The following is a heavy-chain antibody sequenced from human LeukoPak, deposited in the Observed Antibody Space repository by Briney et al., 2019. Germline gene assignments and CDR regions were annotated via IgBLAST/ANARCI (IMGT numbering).Heavy chain of an antibody. CDR2: IYYSGST. CDR1: GGSISSYY. CDR3: ARGFRRGGGFDP. J-gene: IGHJ5*02. V-gene: IGHV4-59*01. D-gene: IGHD3-10*01. Sequence: SETQSLTCTVSGGSISSYYWSWIRQPPGKGLEWIGYIYYSGSTNYNPSLKSRLTISVDTSKNQFSLKLSSVTAADTAVYYCARGFRRGGGFDPWGQGTLVTVSS.